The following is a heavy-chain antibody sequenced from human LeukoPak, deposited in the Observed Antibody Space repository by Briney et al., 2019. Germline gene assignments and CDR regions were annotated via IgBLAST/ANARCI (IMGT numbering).Heavy chain of an antibody. V-gene: IGHV1-2*06. J-gene: IGHJ4*02. D-gene: IGHD3-10*01. CDR1: GYSFSDYP. CDR2: INFNSGGT. CDR3: ARGGSGSGYLYYFDH. Sequence: ASVKVSCKASGYSFSDYPMHWVRQAPGQGLEWMGRINFNSGGTSYAQNFQGRVTMTRDTSINTAYMELSGLTSDDTAVYYCARGGSGSGYLYYFDHWGQGTLASVPS.